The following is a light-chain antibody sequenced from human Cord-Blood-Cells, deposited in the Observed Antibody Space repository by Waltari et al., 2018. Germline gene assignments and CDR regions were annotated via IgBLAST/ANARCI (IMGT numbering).Light chain of an antibody. CDR1: QRISSY. CDR3: QQSYSTPR. J-gene: IGKJ3*01. V-gene: IGKV1-39*01. CDR2: AAX. Sequence: IXMTQSPSXLSASVGXRVTITCRASQRISSYLNWYNQKPXKAPXLLXYAAXSLXSGVPSRFSGSGSGTDFTLTXSSLQPEXFATYYCQQSYSTPRFGPGTKVDIK.